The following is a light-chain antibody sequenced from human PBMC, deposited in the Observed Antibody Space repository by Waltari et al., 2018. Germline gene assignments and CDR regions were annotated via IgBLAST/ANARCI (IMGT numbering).Light chain of an antibody. V-gene: IGLV1-36*01. CDR3: AAWDDSLSGVV. Sequence: QSVLTQPPSVSEAPRQRVTISCSGSSSNIGNNAVNWYQQLPGKAPKLLIYYDDLLPPGGSDRFSGSKSGTSASLAISGLQSEDEADYYCAAWDDSLSGVVFGGGTKLTVL. CDR1: SSNIGNNA. J-gene: IGLJ2*01. CDR2: YDD.